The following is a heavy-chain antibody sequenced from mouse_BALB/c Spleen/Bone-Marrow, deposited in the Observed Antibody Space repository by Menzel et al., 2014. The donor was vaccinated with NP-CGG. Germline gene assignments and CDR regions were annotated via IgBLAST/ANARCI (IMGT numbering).Heavy chain of an antibody. D-gene: IGHD2-14*01. CDR2: INSNGGST. Sequence: EVKLMESGGGFVQPGGSLKLSCAASGFTFSSYGMSWVRQTPDKRLELVATINSNGGSTYYPDSVKGRFTISRDNAKNTLYLQMSSLKSEDTAMYYCARENYRSHYYFDYWGQGTTLTVSS. CDR1: GFTFSSYG. V-gene: IGHV5-6-3*01. J-gene: IGHJ2*01. CDR3: ARENYRSHYYFDY.